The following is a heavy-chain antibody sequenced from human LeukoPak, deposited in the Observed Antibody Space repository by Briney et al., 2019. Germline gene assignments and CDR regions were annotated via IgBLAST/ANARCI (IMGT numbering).Heavy chain of an antibody. V-gene: IGHV3-11*01. CDR1: GFTFSDYY. CDR3: ARGYSSSWSPFDY. J-gene: IGHJ4*02. D-gene: IGHD6-13*01. Sequence: PGGSLRPSCAASGFTFSDYYMSWIRQAPGKGLEWVSYISSSGSTIYYADSVKGRFTISRDNAKNSLYLQMNSLRAEDTAVYYCARGYSSSWSPFDYWGQGTLVTVSS. CDR2: ISSSGSTI.